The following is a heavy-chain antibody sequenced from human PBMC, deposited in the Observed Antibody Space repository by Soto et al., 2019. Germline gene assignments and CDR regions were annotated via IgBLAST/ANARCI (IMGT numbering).Heavy chain of an antibody. D-gene: IGHD6-6*01. CDR2: ISSSGSTI. V-gene: IGHV3-48*03. CDR3: ARDHTHYGSSSFSAYYYGMDV. CDR1: GFTFSSYE. J-gene: IGHJ6*02. Sequence: EVQLVESGGGLVQPGGSLRLSCAASGFTFSSYEMNWVRQAPGKGLEWVSYISSSGSTIYYADSVKGRFTISRDNAKNTLDLQMNSPRAEDTAVYYCARDHTHYGSSSFSAYYYGMDVWGQGTTVTVSS.